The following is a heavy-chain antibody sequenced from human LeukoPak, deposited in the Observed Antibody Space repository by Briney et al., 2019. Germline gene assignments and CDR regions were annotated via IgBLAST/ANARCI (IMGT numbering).Heavy chain of an antibody. J-gene: IGHJ5*02. CDR2: IIPVFGTA. Sequence: SVKVSCKASGGTFSSYAISWVRQAPGQGLEWMGRIIPVFGTANYAQKFQGRVTITTDESTSTAYMELSSLRSEDTAVYYCARTPLTCSGGSCWFDPWGQGTLVTVSS. CDR1: GGTFSSYA. CDR3: ARTPLTCSGGSCWFDP. D-gene: IGHD2-15*01. V-gene: IGHV1-69*05.